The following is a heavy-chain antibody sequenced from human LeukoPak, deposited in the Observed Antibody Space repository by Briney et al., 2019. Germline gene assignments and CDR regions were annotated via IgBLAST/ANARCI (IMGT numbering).Heavy chain of an antibody. CDR3: ARSYGSGSYFEY. Sequence: PSETLSLTCTVSGGSISTYYWSWIRQPPGEGLEWIGYIYYSVSAKYNPSLKSRVTMSVDTSKNQFSLKLSSVTAADTAVYYCARSYGSGSYFEYWGQGTLVTVSS. CDR2: IYYSVSA. J-gene: IGHJ4*02. V-gene: IGHV4-59*01. D-gene: IGHD3-10*01. CDR1: GGSISTYY.